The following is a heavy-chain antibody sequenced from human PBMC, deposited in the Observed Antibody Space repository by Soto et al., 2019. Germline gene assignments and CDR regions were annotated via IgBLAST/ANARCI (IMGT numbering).Heavy chain of an antibody. CDR2: ISGSGGNT. V-gene: IGHV3-23*01. J-gene: IGHJ4*02. CDR3: AKLGMTTINRDY. D-gene: IGHD5-12*01. CDR1: GFSFDTYA. Sequence: EAQLLESGGGLVQPGGSLRVSCAASGFSFDTYAMSWVRQAPGKGLEWVSTISGSGGNTYYADSVKGRFTISRDKSKNILYLQMTSLRAEDTALYYCAKLGMTTINRDYWGQGTQVTVSS.